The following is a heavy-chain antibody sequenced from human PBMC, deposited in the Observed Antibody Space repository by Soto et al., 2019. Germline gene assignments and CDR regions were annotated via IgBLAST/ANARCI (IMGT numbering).Heavy chain of an antibody. CDR3: ASSHGDYPSKYFDY. CDR2: INHSGST. CDR1: GGSFSGYY. Sequence: SETLSLTCAVYGGSFSGYYWSWIRQPPGKGLEWIGEINHSGSTNYNPSLKSRVTISVDTSKNQFSLKLSSVTAADTAVYYCASSHGDYPSKYFDYWGQGTLVTVSS. D-gene: IGHD4-17*01. V-gene: IGHV4-34*01. J-gene: IGHJ4*02.